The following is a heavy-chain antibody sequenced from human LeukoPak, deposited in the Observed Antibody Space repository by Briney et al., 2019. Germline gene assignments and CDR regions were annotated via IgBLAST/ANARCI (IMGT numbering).Heavy chain of an antibody. CDR3: ARLDTPYNSSGLFDY. J-gene: IGHJ4*02. CDR1: GYSFTSYW. V-gene: IGHV5-51*01. CDR2: IYPGDSDT. Sequence: GESLKISCKGSGYSFTSYWIGWVRQMPGKGLEWMGIIYPGDSDTRYSPSFQGQVTISADKSISTAYLQWSSLKASDTAMYYCARLDTPYNSSGLFDYWGQGTLVTVSS. D-gene: IGHD3-22*01.